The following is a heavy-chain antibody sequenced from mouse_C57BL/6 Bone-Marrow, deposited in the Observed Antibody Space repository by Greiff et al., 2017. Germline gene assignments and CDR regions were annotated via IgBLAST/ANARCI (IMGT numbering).Heavy chain of an antibody. CDR1: GFTFSDYG. CDR2: ISSGSSTI. J-gene: IGHJ3*01. V-gene: IGHV5-17*01. CDR3: ARPLTTASSFAY. D-gene: IGHD1-2*01. Sequence: EVKVVESGGGLVKPGGSLKISCAASGFTFSDYGMHWVRQAPEKGLEWVAYISSGSSTIYYADTVTGRFTSSRDNAKNTLCLQMTRLRSEDTAMYDCARPLTTASSFAYWGQGTLVTVSA.